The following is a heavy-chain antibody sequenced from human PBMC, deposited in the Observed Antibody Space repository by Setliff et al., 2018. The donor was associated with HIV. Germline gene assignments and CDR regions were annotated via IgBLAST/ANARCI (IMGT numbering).Heavy chain of an antibody. CDR3: ARDPPGYGDSNDY. CDR1: GGSISSSNYY. D-gene: IGHD4-17*01. J-gene: IGHJ4*02. V-gene: IGHV4-39*07. CDR2: IYYTGST. Sequence: PSETLSLTCTVSGGSISSSNYYWGWIRQPPGKGLEWIGSIYYTGSTNYNPSLKSRLTISVDTSKNQFSLKLRSVTAADTAVYYCARDPPGYGDSNDYWGQGTLVTVSS.